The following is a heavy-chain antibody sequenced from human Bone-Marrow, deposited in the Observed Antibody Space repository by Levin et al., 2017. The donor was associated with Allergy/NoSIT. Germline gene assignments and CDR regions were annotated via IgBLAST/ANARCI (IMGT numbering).Heavy chain of an antibody. D-gene: IGHD3-9*01. CDR1: GGSVSSTKYF. CDR2: VYYSGST. J-gene: IGHJ4*02. CDR3: AREGFYDILTGFDF. V-gene: IGHV4-61*01. Sequence: SQTLSLTCTVSGGSVSSTKYFWSWIRQPPGKGLEWIGYVYYSGSTNYNPSLKNRVTISLDTSKNQFSLSLSSVTAADTAVYYCAREGFYDILTGFDFWGRGALVTVSS.